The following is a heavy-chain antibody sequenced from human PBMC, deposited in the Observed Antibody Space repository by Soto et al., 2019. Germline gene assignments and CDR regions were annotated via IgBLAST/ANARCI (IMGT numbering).Heavy chain of an antibody. Sequence: EGSLILSCAAYGFTFSSYFMHWVRQAPGKGLEWVAVIWYDGSNKYYADSVKGRFTISRDNSKNTLYLQMNSLRAEDTAVYYCARESGYYDFWSGYSKGYYYYGMDVWGQGTTVTVSS. J-gene: IGHJ6*02. CDR2: IWYDGSNK. V-gene: IGHV3-33*01. D-gene: IGHD3-3*01. CDR3: ARESGYYDFWSGYSKGYYYYGMDV. CDR1: GFTFSSYF.